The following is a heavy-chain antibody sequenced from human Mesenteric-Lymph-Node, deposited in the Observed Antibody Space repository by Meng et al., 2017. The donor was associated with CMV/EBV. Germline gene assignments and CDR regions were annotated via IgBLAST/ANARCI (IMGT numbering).Heavy chain of an antibody. D-gene: IGHD3-22*01. J-gene: IGHJ3*02. Sequence: GGSLRLSCEASGFTLKSAWMSWVRQAPGKGLEWVGRIKREANYGTPDYAAPVKGRFTISRDDSKSIAYLQMNSLKTEDTAVYYCTRDHEGYYYDSSGYYFDDAFDIWGQGTMVTVSS. CDR1: GFTLKSAW. CDR3: TRDHEGYYYDSSGYYFDDAFDI. V-gene: IGHV3-15*01. CDR2: IKREANYGTP.